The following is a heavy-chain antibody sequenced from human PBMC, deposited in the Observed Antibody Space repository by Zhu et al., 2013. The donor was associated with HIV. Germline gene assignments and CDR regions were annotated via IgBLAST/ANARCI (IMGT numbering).Heavy chain of an antibody. V-gene: IGHV1-69*01. J-gene: IGHJ3*02. D-gene: IGHD3-22*01. CDR3: ARAGDSSGYYYFIGSAFDI. CDR1: GGTFSSYA. Sequence: QVQLVQSGAEVKKPGSSVKVSCKASGGTFSSYAISWVRQAPGQGLEWMGGIIPIFGTANYAQKFQGRVTITADESTSTAYMELSSLRSEDTAVYYCARAGDSSGYYYFIGSAFDIWGQGTMVTVSS. CDR2: IIPIFGTA.